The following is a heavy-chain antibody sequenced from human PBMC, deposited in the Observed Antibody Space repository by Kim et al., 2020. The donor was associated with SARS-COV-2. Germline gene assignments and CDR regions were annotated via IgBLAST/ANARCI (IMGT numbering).Heavy chain of an antibody. Sequence: GGSLRLSCAASGFTFSSYSMNWVRQAPGKGLEWVSSISSSSSYIYYADSVKGRFTISRDNAKNSLYLQMNSLRAEDTAVYYCARGLSIAAAGSDYWGQGTLVTVSS. J-gene: IGHJ4*02. V-gene: IGHV3-21*01. CDR3: ARGLSIAAAGSDY. CDR1: GFTFSSYS. D-gene: IGHD6-13*01. CDR2: ISSSSSYI.